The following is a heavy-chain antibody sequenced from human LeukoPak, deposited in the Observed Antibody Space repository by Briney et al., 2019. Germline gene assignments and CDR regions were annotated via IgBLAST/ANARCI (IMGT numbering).Heavy chain of an antibody. D-gene: IGHD2-2*01. CDR3: ERHELGDCSSTSCYLIQSNWFDP. CDR2: IYYSGST. CDR1: GGSISSYY. V-gene: IGHV4-59*08. Sequence: SETLSLTCTVSGGSISSYYWSWIRQPPGKGLEWIGYIYYSGSTNYNPSLKSRVTISVGTSKTQFSLKLSCVTAADTAVCYCERHELGDCSSTSCYLIQSNWFDPWGQGTLVTVSS. J-gene: IGHJ5*02.